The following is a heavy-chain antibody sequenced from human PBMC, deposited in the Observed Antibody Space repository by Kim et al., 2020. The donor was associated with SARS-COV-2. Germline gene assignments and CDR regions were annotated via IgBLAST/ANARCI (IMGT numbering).Heavy chain of an antibody. J-gene: IGHJ3*02. V-gene: IGHV3-23*01. Sequence: GSQSSADSVERRCTITRDNSKNTLYLQMNSLRDEDTAVYYCAKEVDAFDIWGQGTMVTVSS. CDR3: AKEVDAFDI. CDR2: GSQ.